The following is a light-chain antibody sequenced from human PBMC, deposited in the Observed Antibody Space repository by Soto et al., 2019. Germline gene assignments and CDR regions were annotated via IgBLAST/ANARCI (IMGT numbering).Light chain of an antibody. CDR1: QTISSW. CDR3: QNYNSYSEA. V-gene: IGKV1-5*03. Sequence: DIQMTQSPSTLSGAVGDRVAIPCRASQTISSWLAWYQQKPGKAPKLLIYKASTLKSGVPSRFSGSGSGTEFTLTISSLQPDDFATYYCQNYNSYSEAFGQGNKGDIK. CDR2: KAS. J-gene: IGKJ1*01.